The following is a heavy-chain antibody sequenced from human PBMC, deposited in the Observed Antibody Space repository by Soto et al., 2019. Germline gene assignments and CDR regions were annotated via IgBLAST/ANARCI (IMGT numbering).Heavy chain of an antibody. D-gene: IGHD6-19*01. CDR2: IKQDGSEK. Sequence: GGSLRLSCAASGFTFCSYWMSWVRQAPGKGLEWVANIKQDGSEKYYVDSVKGRFTISRDNAKNSLYLQMNSLRAEDTAVYYCARVIAVPPSGGNWFDPWGQGTLVTVSS. V-gene: IGHV3-7*01. CDR3: ARVIAVPPSGGNWFDP. J-gene: IGHJ5*02. CDR1: GFTFCSYW.